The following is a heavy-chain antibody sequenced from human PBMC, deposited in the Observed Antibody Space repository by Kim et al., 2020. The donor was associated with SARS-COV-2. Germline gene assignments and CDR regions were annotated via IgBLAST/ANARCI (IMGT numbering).Heavy chain of an antibody. D-gene: IGHD3-10*01. J-gene: IGHJ4*02. V-gene: IGHV3-30*01. CDR3: ARSSSGSYSHYFDY. Sequence: ADSVKGRFTISRDNSKNTLYVQMNSLRAEDTAVYYCARSSSGSYSHYFDYWGQGTLVTVSS.